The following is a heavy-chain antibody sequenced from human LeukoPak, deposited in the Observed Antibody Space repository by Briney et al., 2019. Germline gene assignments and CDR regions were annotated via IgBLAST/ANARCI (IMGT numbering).Heavy chain of an antibody. CDR1: GGTFSSYA. CDR3: ARMILLLGDVLTVPPRGFDY. Sequence: SVKVSCKASGGTFSSYAISWVRQAPGQGLEWMGGIIPIFGTANYAQKFQGRVTITADESTSTAYMELRSLRSDDTAVYYCARMILLLGDVLTVPPRGFDYWGQGTLVTVSS. D-gene: IGHD3-9*01. CDR2: IIPIFGTA. J-gene: IGHJ4*02. V-gene: IGHV1-69*13.